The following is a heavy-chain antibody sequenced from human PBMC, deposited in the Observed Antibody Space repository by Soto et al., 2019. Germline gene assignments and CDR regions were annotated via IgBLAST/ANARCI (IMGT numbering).Heavy chain of an antibody. CDR2: IIPIFGTA. J-gene: IGHJ6*02. CDR1: GGTFSSYA. D-gene: IGHD3-10*01. V-gene: IGHV1-69*13. CDR3: ASYYCSGSYYKIGYYYYGMDV. Sequence: ASVKVSCKASGGTFSSYAISWVRQAPGQGLAWMGGIIPIFGTANYAQKFQGRVTITADESTSTAYMELSSLRSEDTAVYYCASYYCSGSYYKIGYYYYGMDVWGQGTTVTVSS.